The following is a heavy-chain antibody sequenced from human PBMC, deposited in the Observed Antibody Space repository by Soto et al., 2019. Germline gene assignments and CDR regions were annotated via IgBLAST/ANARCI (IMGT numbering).Heavy chain of an antibody. Sequence: SETLSLTCTVSGGSISSGGYYWSWIRQHPGKGLEWIGYIYYSGSTYYNPSLKSRVTISVDTSKNQFSLKLSSVTAADTAVYYCARDFSSSSGINWFDPWGQGTLVTVSS. D-gene: IGHD6-6*01. CDR3: ARDFSSSSGINWFDP. V-gene: IGHV4-31*03. CDR2: IYYSGST. J-gene: IGHJ5*02. CDR1: GGSISSGGYY.